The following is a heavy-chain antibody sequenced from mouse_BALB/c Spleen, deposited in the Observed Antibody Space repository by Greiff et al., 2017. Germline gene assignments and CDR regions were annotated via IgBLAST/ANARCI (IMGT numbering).Heavy chain of an antibody. CDR3: AGYGKGYAMDY. CDR1: GFNIKDTY. J-gene: IGHJ4*01. D-gene: IGHD2-10*02. V-gene: IGHV14-3*02. CDR2: IDPANGNT. Sequence: VQLQQSGAELVKPGASVKLSCTASGFNIKDTYMHWVKQRPEQGLEWIGRIDPANGNTKYDPKFQGKATITADTSSNTAYLQLSSLTSEDTAVYYCAGYGKGYAMDYWGQGTSVTVSS.